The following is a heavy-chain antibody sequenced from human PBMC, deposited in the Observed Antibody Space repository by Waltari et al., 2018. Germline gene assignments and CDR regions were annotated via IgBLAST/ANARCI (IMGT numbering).Heavy chain of an antibody. CDR1: GVSNTSSSSY. Sequence: QLQLQESVPGLVKPSETLSLTCTVSGVSNTSSSSYWVCIRQPPGKGLEWIGSIYYSGSTYYNPYLKSRVTISVDTSKNQFSLKLSSVTAADTAVYYCARLAPEMRFTGAFDIWGQGTMVTVSS. J-gene: IGHJ3*02. V-gene: IGHV4-39*01. D-gene: IGHD2-8*02. CDR2: IYYSGST. CDR3: ARLAPEMRFTGAFDI.